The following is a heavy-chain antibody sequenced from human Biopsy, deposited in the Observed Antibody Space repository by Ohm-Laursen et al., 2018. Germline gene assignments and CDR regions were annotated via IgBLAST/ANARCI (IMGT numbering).Heavy chain of an antibody. CDR1: GGSFSMDA. V-gene: IGHV1-69*13. D-gene: IGHD1-26*01. CDR3: ASPNSGTYDV. CDR2: IIPMSRTP. J-gene: IGHJ4*03. Sequence: SVKVSCKTSGGSFSMDAFSWMRQVPGQGLEWMGLIIPMSRTPDYAQKFQGRVTFTADESTSTVYMELTSLTSDDTAVYYCASPNSGTYDVWGQGTLVTVSS.